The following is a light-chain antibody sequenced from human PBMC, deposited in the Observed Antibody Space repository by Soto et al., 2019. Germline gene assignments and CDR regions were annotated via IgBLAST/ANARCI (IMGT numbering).Light chain of an antibody. CDR3: QQFKSYPVS. J-gene: IGKJ5*01. CDR1: QNINSE. V-gene: IGKV1-5*03. Sequence: DIQMTQSPSILSASVGDRVTIACRASQNINSELAWYQQKPGKAPNLLIYKASTLESGVPFRFSGSGSGTEFTLTIRSLQPDDFATYYCQQFKSYPVSFGQGTRLEI. CDR2: KAS.